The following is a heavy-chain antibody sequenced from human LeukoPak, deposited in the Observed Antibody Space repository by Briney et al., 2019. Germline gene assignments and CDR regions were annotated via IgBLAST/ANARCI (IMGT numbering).Heavy chain of an antibody. CDR1: GFTFSSYG. V-gene: IGHV3-33*01. CDR2: IWYDGSNK. J-gene: IGHJ4*02. D-gene: IGHD1-26*01. Sequence: GGSLRLSCAASGFTFSSYGMHWVRQAPGKRLEWVAVIWYDGSNKYYADSVKGRFTISRDNSKNTLYLQMNSLRAEDTAVYYCATTSIVGATEDYWGQGTLVTVSS. CDR3: ATTSIVGATEDY.